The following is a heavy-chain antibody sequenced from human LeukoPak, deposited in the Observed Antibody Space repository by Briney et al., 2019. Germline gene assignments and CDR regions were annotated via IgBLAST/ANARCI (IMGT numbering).Heavy chain of an antibody. CDR1: GFTFDDYA. D-gene: IGHD6-19*01. Sequence: GGSLRLSCAASGFTFDDYAMHWVRHAPGKGLGWVSGISWNSGSIGYADSVKGRFTISRDNAKNSLYLQMNSLRAEDTALYYCARRAVAGTPDAFDIWGQGTMVTVSS. CDR2: ISWNSGSI. CDR3: ARRAVAGTPDAFDI. V-gene: IGHV3-9*01. J-gene: IGHJ3*02.